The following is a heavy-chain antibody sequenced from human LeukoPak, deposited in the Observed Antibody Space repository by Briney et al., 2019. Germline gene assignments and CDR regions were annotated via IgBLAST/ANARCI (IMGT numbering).Heavy chain of an antibody. Sequence: ASVKVSCKVSGYTLTDLSMHWVRQAPGKGLEWMGGFDPEDGETIYAQKFQGRVTMTEDTSTDTAYMELSSLRSEDTAVYYCATGYRMYYYDSSGTEYFQHWGQGTLVTVSS. CDR3: ATGYRMYYYDSSGTEYFQH. CDR1: GYTLTDLS. J-gene: IGHJ1*01. CDR2: FDPEDGET. V-gene: IGHV1-24*01. D-gene: IGHD3-22*01.